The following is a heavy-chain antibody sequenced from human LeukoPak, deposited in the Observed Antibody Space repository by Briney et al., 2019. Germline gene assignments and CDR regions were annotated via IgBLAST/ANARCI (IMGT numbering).Heavy chain of an antibody. CDR2: IRYDGSNK. CDR1: GFTFSSYG. CDR3: ATIHSTFDELLYSPSRPIDIDY. D-gene: IGHD2-2*02. J-gene: IGHJ4*02. Sequence: GGSLRLSCAASGFTFSSYGMHWVRQAPGKGLEWVAFIRYDGSNKYYADSVKGRFTISRDNSKNTLYLQMNSLRAEDTAVYYCATIHSTFDELLYSPSRPIDIDYWGQGTLVTVSS. V-gene: IGHV3-30*02.